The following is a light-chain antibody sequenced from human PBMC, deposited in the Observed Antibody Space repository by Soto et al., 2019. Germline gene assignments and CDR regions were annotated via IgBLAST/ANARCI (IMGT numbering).Light chain of an antibody. CDR1: QDISNR. CDR3: QNCFTVPYT. Sequence: DIQMTQSPSSLSASVGYRITITCQASQDISNRLNWYHQKPGKAPNLLIYDASNLAAGVPSGFSGSGSGTHFTFTITSLQPEDIGTYYCQNCFTVPYTFGQGTKVDIK. CDR2: DAS. J-gene: IGKJ2*01. V-gene: IGKV1-33*01.